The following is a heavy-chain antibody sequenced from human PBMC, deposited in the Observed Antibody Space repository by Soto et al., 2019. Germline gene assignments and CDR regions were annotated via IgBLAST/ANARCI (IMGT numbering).Heavy chain of an antibody. D-gene: IGHD1-20*01. V-gene: IGHV1-69*18. CDR2: ITPMFGTT. CDR1: AGTFVNYA. Sequence: QVQLVQSGAEVKKPGSSVKVSCKASAGTFVNYAITWVRQAPGQGLELMGKITPMFGTTYNAQKFNGRVTFTADESTSTDFMELSGVRSHDTAVYSCARDALIGILLGGVDSWGQGTLVTVSS. J-gene: IGHJ4*02. CDR3: ARDALIGILLGGVDS.